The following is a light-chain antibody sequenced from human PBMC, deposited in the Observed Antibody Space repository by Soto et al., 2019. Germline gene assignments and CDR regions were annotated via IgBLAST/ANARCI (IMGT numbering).Light chain of an antibody. CDR1: QSVSNNY. J-gene: IGKJ1*01. CDR3: KQYRNSLPWT. CDR2: GAS. Sequence: EIVLTQSPGTLSLSPGERATLSCRASQSVSNNYLGWYQQKPGQAPRLLVYGASRRATGIPDRFSGSGSGTDFTLTISGLEAEDFAVYYRKQYRNSLPWTFGQGTKVEIK. V-gene: IGKV3-20*01.